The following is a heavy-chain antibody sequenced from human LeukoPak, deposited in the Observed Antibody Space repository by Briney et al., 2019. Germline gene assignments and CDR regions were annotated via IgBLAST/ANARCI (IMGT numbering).Heavy chain of an antibody. Sequence: GGSLSLSCAASGLTLSRYGMHWAGQAASKGLEGVTSISNDGSNKYYADSVKGRFTISRDNSKNTLYLQMNSLRAEDTAIYYCANVGLLVGTTVGQGGEGTLVTVSS. J-gene: IGHJ4*02. D-gene: IGHD1-26*01. V-gene: IGHV3-30*18. CDR3: ANVGLLVGTTVGQ. CDR1: GLTLSRYG. CDR2: ISNDGSNK.